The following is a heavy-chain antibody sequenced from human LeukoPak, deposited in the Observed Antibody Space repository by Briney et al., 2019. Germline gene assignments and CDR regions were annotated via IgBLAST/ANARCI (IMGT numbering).Heavy chain of an antibody. CDR1: GFTFSSYA. D-gene: IGHD6-19*01. Sequence: GGSLRLSCAASGFTFSSYAMHWVRQAPGKGLEWVAVISYDGSNKYYADSVKGRFTISRDNSKNTLHLQMNSLRAEDTAVYYCARVAVAGTNLYFDYWGQGTLVTVSS. J-gene: IGHJ4*02. V-gene: IGHV3-30*04. CDR2: ISYDGSNK. CDR3: ARVAVAGTNLYFDY.